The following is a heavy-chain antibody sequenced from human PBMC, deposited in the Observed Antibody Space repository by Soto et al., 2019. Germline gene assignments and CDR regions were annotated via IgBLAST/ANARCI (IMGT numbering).Heavy chain of an antibody. CDR3: ARDEYGMDV. V-gene: IGHV3-30-3*01. CDR2: ISYDGSNK. CDR1: EFTFTTYA. Sequence: GGSLRLSCAASEFTFTTYAMHWVRQAPGKGLEWVAVISYDGSNKYYADSVKGRFTISRDNSKNTLYLQMNSLRAEDTAVYYCARDEYGMDVWGQGTTVTVSS. J-gene: IGHJ6*02.